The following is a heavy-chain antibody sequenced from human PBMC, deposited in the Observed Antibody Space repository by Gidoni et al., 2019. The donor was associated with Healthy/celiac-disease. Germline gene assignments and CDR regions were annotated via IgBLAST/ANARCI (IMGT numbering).Heavy chain of an antibody. D-gene: IGHD3-16*01. J-gene: IGHJ4*02. CDR2: NYHSWGT. CDR1: GGSTSSSNW. Sequence: QVQLQESGPGLVKPSGTLSLTCAVSGGSTSSSNWWSWVRQAPGKGRGWIGENYHSWGTNYNPTLKDQVTISVYKSKNQFSLKLSSVTDADTAVYYCASWGEDPGEIDYWGQGTLVTVSS. CDR3: ASWGEDPGEIDY. V-gene: IGHV4-4*02.